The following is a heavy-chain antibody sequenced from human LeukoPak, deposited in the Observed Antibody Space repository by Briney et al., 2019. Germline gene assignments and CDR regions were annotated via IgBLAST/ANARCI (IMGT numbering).Heavy chain of an antibody. D-gene: IGHD5-18*01. CDR3: MRLVDSAVSFDG. V-gene: IGHV4-39*01. Sequence: SETLSLTCTVSGGSISSSSYYWGWIRQPPGKGLKWIVSIYYSGSTYYNPSHKRLAILSVDTSNTPFFLKLSLVTAADTVDYYCMRLVDSAVSFDGW. J-gene: IGHJ3*01. CDR1: GGSISSSSYY. CDR2: IYYSGST.